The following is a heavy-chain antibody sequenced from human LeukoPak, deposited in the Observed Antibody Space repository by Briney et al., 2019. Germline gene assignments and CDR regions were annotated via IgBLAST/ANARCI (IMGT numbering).Heavy chain of an antibody. Sequence: PGGSLRLSCAASGFTFSSYWMSWVRQAPGKGLEWVAKIKQDGSEKYYVDSVKGRLTISRDNAKNSLYLQMNSLRAEDTAVYYCARGYCSGGSCSKYDCWGQGTLVTVSS. D-gene: IGHD2-15*01. CDR3: ARGYCSGGSCSKYDC. J-gene: IGHJ4*02. CDR1: GFTFSSYW. V-gene: IGHV3-7*01. CDR2: IKQDGSEK.